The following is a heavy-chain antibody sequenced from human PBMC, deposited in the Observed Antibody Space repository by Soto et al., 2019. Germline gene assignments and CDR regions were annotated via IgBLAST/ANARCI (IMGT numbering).Heavy chain of an antibody. CDR3: ARAFSGSYPNFDY. D-gene: IGHD1-26*01. V-gene: IGHV3-30*09. CDR1: GFIFRSYA. J-gene: IGHJ4*02. Sequence: GGSLRLSCLASGFIFRSYAMHWVRQSPGKGLEWVAVITYDGANGYYADSVRGRFAISRDNSKSTLFLQMNSLRPEDTAVYYCARAFSGSYPNFDYWGQGTLVTVSS. CDR2: ITYDGANG.